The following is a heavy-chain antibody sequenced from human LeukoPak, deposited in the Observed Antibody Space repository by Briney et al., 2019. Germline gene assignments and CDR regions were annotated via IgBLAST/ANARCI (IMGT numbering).Heavy chain of an antibody. J-gene: IGHJ4*02. V-gene: IGHV3-74*01. Sequence: GGSLRLSCAASGFTFSSYWMHWVRQGPGKGLVWVSRINGDGSSTSYADSVEGRFTISRDNAKNTLYLQMNSLRAEDAAVYYCASRYCSSTSCSYYWGQGTLVTVSS. D-gene: IGHD2-2*01. CDR1: GFTFSSYW. CDR3: ASRYCSSTSCSYY. CDR2: INGDGSST.